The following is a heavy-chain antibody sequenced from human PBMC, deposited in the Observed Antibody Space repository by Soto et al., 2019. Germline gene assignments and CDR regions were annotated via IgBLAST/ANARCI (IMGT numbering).Heavy chain of an antibody. Sequence: VSLSLSIAAPGFTFSSYSMSWVRQAPGKGLEWVSAISGSGGSTYYADSVKGRFTISRDNSKNTLYLQMNSLRAEDTAVYYCANDVLGYCSSTSCYHNDYWGQGTLVTVPS. V-gene: IGHV3-23*01. CDR2: ISGSGGST. CDR1: GFTFSSYS. J-gene: IGHJ4*02. D-gene: IGHD2-2*01. CDR3: ANDVLGYCSSTSCYHNDY.